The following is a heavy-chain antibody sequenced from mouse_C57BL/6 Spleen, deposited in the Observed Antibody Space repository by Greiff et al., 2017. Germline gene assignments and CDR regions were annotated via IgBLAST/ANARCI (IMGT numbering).Heavy chain of an antibody. CDR3: ARWGGYVMDY. Sequence: VQLKQSGPELVKPGASVKISCKASGYAFSSSWMNWVKQRPGKGLEWIGRIYPGDGDTNYNGKFKGKATLTADKSSSTAYMQLSSLTSEDSAVYFCARWGGYVMDYWGQGTSVTVSS. J-gene: IGHJ4*01. CDR1: GYAFSSSW. D-gene: IGHD2-2*01. V-gene: IGHV1-82*01. CDR2: IYPGDGDT.